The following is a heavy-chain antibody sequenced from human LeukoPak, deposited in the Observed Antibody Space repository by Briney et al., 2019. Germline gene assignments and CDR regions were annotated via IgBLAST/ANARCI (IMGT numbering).Heavy chain of an antibody. V-gene: IGHV1-18*01. D-gene: IGHD6-13*01. CDR1: GYTFTSYG. CDR3: ARGTRIAAAGIPLGY. CDR2: ISAYNDNT. J-gene: IGHJ4*02. Sequence: ASVKVSCKASGYTFTSYGISWVRQAPGQGLEWMGWISAYNDNTNYAQRLQGRVTMTTDTSTSTAYMELRSLRSDDTAVYYCARGTRIAAAGIPLGYWGQGTLVTVSS.